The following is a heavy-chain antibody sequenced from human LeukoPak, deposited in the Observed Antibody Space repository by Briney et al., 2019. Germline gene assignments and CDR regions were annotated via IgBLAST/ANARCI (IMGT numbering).Heavy chain of an antibody. CDR2: ISSSSSTI. J-gene: IGHJ4*02. D-gene: IGHD6-13*01. V-gene: IGHV3-48*01. CDR3: ARDVPPIAAADPFDY. CDR1: GFTFSSYS. Sequence: SGGSLRLSXAASGFTFSSYSMNWVRQAPGKGLEWVSYISSSSSTIYYADSVKGRFTISRDNAKNSLYLQVNSLRAEDTAVYYCARDVPPIAAADPFDYWGQGTLVTVSS.